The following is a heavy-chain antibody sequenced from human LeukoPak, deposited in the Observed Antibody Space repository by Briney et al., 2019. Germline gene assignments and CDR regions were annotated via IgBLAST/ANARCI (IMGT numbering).Heavy chain of an antibody. V-gene: IGHV3-30*18. CDR1: GFTISSYG. J-gene: IGHJ4*02. CDR3: AKDRATYYDISYYFDY. CDR2: ISYDGSNK. Sequence: GGSLRLSCAASGFTISSYGMHWVRQAPGKGLEWVAVISYDGSNKYYADSVKGRFTISRDNSKNTLYLQMNSLRAEDTAVYYCAKDRATYYDISYYFDYWGQGTLVTVSS. D-gene: IGHD3-9*01.